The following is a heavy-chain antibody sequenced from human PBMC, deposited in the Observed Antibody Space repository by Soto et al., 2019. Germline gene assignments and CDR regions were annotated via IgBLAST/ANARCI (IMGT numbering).Heavy chain of an antibody. V-gene: IGHV4-31*03. Sequence: SETLSLTCTVSGGSISSGGYYWSWIRQHPGKGLEWIGYIYYSGSTYYNPSLKSRVTISVDTSKNQFSLNLTSVTAAETAVYYCARMAVPWYFDLWGRGSLVTV. D-gene: IGHD6-19*01. J-gene: IGHJ2*01. CDR2: IYYSGST. CDR3: ARMAVPWYFDL. CDR1: GGSISSGGYY.